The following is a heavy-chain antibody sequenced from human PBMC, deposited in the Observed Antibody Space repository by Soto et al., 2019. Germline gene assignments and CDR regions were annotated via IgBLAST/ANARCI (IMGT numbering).Heavy chain of an antibody. CDR2: TYYRSKWYN. CDR3: ARGIEGRSGWHLEQYGMDV. D-gene: IGHD6-19*01. J-gene: IGHJ6*02. Sequence: QSQTLSLTCAISGDSVSSNSAAWNWIRQSPSRGLEWLGRTYYRSKWYNDYAVSVKSRITINPDTSKNQFSLQLNSVTPEETAVYYCARGIEGRSGWHLEQYGMDVWGQGTTVTVSS. CDR1: GDSVSSNSAA. V-gene: IGHV6-1*01.